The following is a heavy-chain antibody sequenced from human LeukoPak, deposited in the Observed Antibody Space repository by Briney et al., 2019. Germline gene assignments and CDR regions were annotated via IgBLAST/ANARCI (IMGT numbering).Heavy chain of an antibody. D-gene: IGHD1-20*01. Sequence: HGASVKVSCKASGYTFTSYGIHWVRQAPGQGPEWMGWISAYNGRTNYGQRLQGRVTMTTDKSTSTVYMEMRSLIFDDTAVYYCARGNWNDPLRNWGQGTLITVSS. CDR3: ARGNWNDPLRN. V-gene: IGHV1-18*01. CDR2: ISAYNGRT. CDR1: GYTFTSYG. J-gene: IGHJ4*02.